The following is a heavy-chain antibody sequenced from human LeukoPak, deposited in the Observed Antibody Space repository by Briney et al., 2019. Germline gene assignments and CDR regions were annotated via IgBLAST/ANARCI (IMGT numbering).Heavy chain of an antibody. V-gene: IGHV3-23*01. D-gene: IGHD2-21*01. CDR1: GFTFSSYA. CDR3: AKDGLPHILWWPRDAFDI. CDR2: ISGSGGST. J-gene: IGHJ3*02. Sequence: GGSLRLSCAASGFTFSSYAMSWVRQAPGKGLEWVSAISGSGGSTYYADSVKGRFTISRDNSKNTLYLQMNSLRAEDTAVYCCAKDGLPHILWWPRDAFDIWGQGTMVTVSS.